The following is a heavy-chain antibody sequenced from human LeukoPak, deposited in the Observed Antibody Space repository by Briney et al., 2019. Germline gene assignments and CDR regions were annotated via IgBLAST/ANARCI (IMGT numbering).Heavy chain of an antibody. Sequence: GGSRRLSCAASGFTFTNAWMNWVRQAPGKGLEWLGRIKSKADGGISDYAEPVKGRFTFSRDDSKNTLYLLMNSPKTEDTAVYYCTTTYHYDSSPGSFDYWGQGTLVTVSS. CDR3: TTTYHYDSSPGSFDY. J-gene: IGHJ4*02. CDR1: GFTFTNAW. CDR2: IKSKADGGIS. V-gene: IGHV3-15*01. D-gene: IGHD3-22*01.